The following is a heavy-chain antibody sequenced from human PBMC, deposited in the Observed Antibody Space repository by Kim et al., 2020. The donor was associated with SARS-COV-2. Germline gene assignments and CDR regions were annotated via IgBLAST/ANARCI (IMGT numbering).Heavy chain of an antibody. CDR2: GST. Sequence: GSTYYNPSLKSRVTISVDTSKNQFSLKLSSVTAADTAVYYCAREGPDFDYWGQGTLVTVSS. J-gene: IGHJ4*02. CDR3: AREGPDFDY. V-gene: IGHV4-31*02.